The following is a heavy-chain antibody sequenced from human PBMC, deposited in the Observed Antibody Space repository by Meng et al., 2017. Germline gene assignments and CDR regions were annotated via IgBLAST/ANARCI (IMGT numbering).Heavy chain of an antibody. CDR2: IWYDGSNK. Sequence: GESLKISCAASGFIFSSYGMHWVRQAPGKGLEWVAVIWYDGSNKYYADSVKGRFTISRDNSKNTLYLQMNSLRAEDTAVYYCARDDYDILTALVPYYYYYGMDVWGQGTTVTVSS. D-gene: IGHD3-9*01. CDR1: GFIFSSYG. V-gene: IGHV3-33*01. CDR3: ARDDYDILTALVPYYYYYGMDV. J-gene: IGHJ6*02.